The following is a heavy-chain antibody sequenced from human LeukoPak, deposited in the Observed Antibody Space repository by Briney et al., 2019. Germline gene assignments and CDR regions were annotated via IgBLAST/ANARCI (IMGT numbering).Heavy chain of an antibody. J-gene: IGHJ5*02. CDR2: IYYSGST. CDR1: GGSISSGGYY. V-gene: IGHV4-31*03. Sequence: PSETLSLTCTVSGGSISSGGYYWSWIRQHPGKGLEWIGYIYYSGSTYYNPSLKSRVTISVDTSKNQFSLKLSTATAADTAVYYCAREGGRATGPWGQGTLVTVSS. CDR3: AREGGRATGP. D-gene: IGHD5-12*01.